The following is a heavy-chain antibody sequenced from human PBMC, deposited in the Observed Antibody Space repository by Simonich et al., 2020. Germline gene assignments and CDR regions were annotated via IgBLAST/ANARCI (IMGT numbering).Heavy chain of an antibody. V-gene: IGHV4-59*08. CDR1: GGSISSYY. CDR3: ARHDRWLQFYFDY. CDR2: IYYSGIT. Sequence: QVQLQESVPGLVKPSETLSLTCTVSGGSISSYYWSWIRQPQGKGLEWIGYIYYSGITNNNPSLKSRVTISVDTSKNQFSLKLSSVTAADTAVYYCARHDRWLQFYFDYWGQGTLVTVSS. D-gene: IGHD5-12*01. J-gene: IGHJ4*02.